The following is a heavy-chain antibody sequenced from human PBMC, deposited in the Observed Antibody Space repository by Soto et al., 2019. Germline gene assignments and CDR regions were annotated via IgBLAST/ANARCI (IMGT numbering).Heavy chain of an antibody. CDR2: IIPIFGTA. D-gene: IGHD2-15*01. V-gene: IGHV1-69*01. CDR3: ARQKAEDFWELLLWYFDL. Sequence: QVQLVQSGAEVKKPGSSVKVSCKASGGTFSSYAISWVRQAPGQGLEWKGGIIPIFGTANYAQKFQGRVTITADESTSTAYMELSSLRSEDTAVYYCARQKAEDFWELLLWYFDLWGRGNLVTVSS. J-gene: IGHJ2*01. CDR1: GGTFSSYA.